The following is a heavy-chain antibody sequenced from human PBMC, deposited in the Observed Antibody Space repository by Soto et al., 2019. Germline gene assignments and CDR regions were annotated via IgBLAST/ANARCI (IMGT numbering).Heavy chain of an antibody. J-gene: IGHJ3*02. CDR1: GFTFSSYA. D-gene: IGHD3-22*01. CDR2: ISGSGGST. V-gene: IGHV3-23*01. CDR3: AKGDGKYYDSSGYDAFDI. Sequence: GESLKISCAASGFTFSSYAMSWVHQAPGKGLKWVSAISGSGGSTYYADSVKGRFTISRDNSKKTLYLQMNSLRAEDTAVDYCAKGDGKYYDSSGYDAFDIWGQGTMVTVSS.